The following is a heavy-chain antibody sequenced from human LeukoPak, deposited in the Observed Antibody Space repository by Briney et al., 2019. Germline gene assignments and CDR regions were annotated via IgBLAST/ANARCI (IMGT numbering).Heavy chain of an antibody. Sequence: SVKVSCKASGGTFSSYAISWVRQAPGQGLEWMGGIIPIFGTANYAQKFQGRVTITTDESTSTAYMELSCLRSEDTAVYYCASQLYSDLDYWGQGTLVTVSS. D-gene: IGHD4-11*01. V-gene: IGHV1-69*05. CDR2: IIPIFGTA. CDR1: GGTFSSYA. J-gene: IGHJ4*02. CDR3: ASQLYSDLDY.